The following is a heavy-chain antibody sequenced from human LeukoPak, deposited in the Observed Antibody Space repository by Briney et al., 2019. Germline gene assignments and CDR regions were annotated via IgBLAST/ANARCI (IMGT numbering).Heavy chain of an antibody. CDR3: AKDRRDGYNGFPDAFDI. D-gene: IGHD5-24*01. V-gene: IGHV3-23*01. Sequence: GGSLRLSCAASGFTFSSYGMSWVRQAPGKGLEWVSAISGSGGSTYYAGSVKGRFTISRDNSKNTLYLQMNSLRAEDTAVYYCAKDRRDGYNGFPDAFDIWGQGTMVTVSS. CDR1: GFTFSSYG. CDR2: ISGSGGST. J-gene: IGHJ3*02.